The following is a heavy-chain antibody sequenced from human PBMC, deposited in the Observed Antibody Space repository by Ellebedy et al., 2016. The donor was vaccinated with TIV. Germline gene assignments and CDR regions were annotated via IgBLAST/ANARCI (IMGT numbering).Heavy chain of an antibody. V-gene: IGHV5-51*01. CDR2: IYPGDSDT. Sequence: GESLKISXQSSGYRFSNHWIAWVRQQRGKGLEWVGFIYPGDSDTRYSPSFQGQVTISSDNSISTVYLQWSGLKASDTAVYFCARLRDALADELDFWGQGTLVTVSS. CDR3: ARLRDALADELDF. J-gene: IGHJ4*02. CDR1: GYRFSNHW. D-gene: IGHD6-19*01.